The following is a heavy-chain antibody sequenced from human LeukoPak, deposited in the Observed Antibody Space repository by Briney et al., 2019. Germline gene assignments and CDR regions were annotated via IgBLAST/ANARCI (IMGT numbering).Heavy chain of an antibody. CDR1: GYSISSGYY. D-gene: IGHD5-12*01. CDR2: IYPSGST. J-gene: IGHJ5*02. V-gene: IGHV4-38-2*02. Sequence: SETLSLTCTVSGYSISSGYYWGWIRQPPGKGLEWIGSIYPSGSTYYNPSLKSRVTISVDTSKNQFSLKLSSVTAADTAVYYCARVQRGYSGRTTPQNNWFDPWGQGTLVTVSS. CDR3: ARVQRGYSGRTTPQNNWFDP.